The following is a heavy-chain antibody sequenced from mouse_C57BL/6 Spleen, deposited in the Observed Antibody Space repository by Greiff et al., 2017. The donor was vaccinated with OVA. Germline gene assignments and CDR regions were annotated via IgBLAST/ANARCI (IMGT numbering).Heavy chain of an antibody. CDR3: TTSGHNVDSSGYGIAY. J-gene: IGHJ3*01. V-gene: IGHV14-4*01. CDR1: GFNIKDDY. CDR2: IDPENGDT. D-gene: IGHD3-2*02. Sequence: EVQLQESGAELVRPGASVKLSCTASGFNIKDDYMHWVKQRPEQGLEWIGWIDPENGDTEYASKFQGKATITADTSSNTAYLQLSSLTSEDTAVYYCTTSGHNVDSSGYGIAYWGQGTLVTVSA.